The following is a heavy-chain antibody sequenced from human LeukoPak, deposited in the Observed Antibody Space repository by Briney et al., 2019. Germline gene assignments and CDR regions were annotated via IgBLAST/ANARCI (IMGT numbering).Heavy chain of an antibody. Sequence: PGGSLRLSCAASGFTFSSYAMSWVRQAPGKGLEWVSAISGSGGSTYYTDSVKGRFTISRDNSKNTLYLQMNSLRAEDTAVYYCARGLGYCSGGSCYGDYWGQGTLVTVSS. V-gene: IGHV3-23*01. CDR3: ARGLGYCSGGSCYGDY. J-gene: IGHJ4*02. D-gene: IGHD2-15*01. CDR2: ISGSGGST. CDR1: GFTFSSYA.